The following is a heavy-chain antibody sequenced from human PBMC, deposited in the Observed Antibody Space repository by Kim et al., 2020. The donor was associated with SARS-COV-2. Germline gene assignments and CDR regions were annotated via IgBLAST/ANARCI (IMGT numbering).Heavy chain of an antibody. J-gene: IGHJ4*02. CDR2: KT. V-gene: IGHV1-3*01. Sequence: KTKYYQKFQGRVTITRDTSENTAYMDLSSLTAEDTAIYYCARDMNPTVYDYWGQGTLVTVSS. CDR3: ARDMNPTVYDY. D-gene: IGHD4-4*01.